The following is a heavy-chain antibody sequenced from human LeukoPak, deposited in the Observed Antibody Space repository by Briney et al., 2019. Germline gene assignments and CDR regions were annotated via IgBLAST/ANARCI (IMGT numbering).Heavy chain of an antibody. CDR1: GGSISSSSYY. D-gene: IGHD3-16*02. CDR3: ARLGSGPYDYVWGSYHPYYFDY. CDR2: IYYSWST. V-gene: IGHV4-39*01. J-gene: IGHJ4*02. Sequence: PSETLSLTCTVSGGSISSSSYYWGWIRQPPGKGLERIGSIYYSWSTEYNPSLKSRVTISVDTSKNQFSLTLSSVTAADTAVYYCARLGSGPYDYVWGSYHPYYFDYWGQGTLVTVSS.